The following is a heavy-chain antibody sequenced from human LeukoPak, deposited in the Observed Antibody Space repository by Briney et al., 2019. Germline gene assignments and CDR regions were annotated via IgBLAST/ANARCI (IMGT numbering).Heavy chain of an antibody. V-gene: IGHV1-8*03. J-gene: IGHJ3*02. CDR2: ISAYNGNT. CDR1: GYTFTSYG. CDR3: ARGRSTLSILGYCSGGSCLSGDAFDI. Sequence: ASVKVSCKASGYTFTSYGISWVRQAPGQGLEWMGWISAYNGNTGYAQKFQGRVTITRNTSISTAYMELSSLRSEDTAVYYCARGRSTLSILGYCSGGSCLSGDAFDIWGQGTMVTVSS. D-gene: IGHD2-15*01.